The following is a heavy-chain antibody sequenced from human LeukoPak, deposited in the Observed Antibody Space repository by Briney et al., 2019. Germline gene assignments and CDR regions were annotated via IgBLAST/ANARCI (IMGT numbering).Heavy chain of an antibody. CDR1: GGSISSSSYY. Sequence: PSETLSLTCTVSGGSISSSSYYWGWIRQPPGKGLEWIGSIYYSGSTYYNPSLKSRVTISVDTSKNQFSLKLTSVTAADTAVYYCARVFYGSGKRFVDFWGQGTLVTVSS. CDR2: IYYSGST. V-gene: IGHV4-39*07. CDR3: ARVFYGSGKRFVDF. D-gene: IGHD3-10*01. J-gene: IGHJ4*02.